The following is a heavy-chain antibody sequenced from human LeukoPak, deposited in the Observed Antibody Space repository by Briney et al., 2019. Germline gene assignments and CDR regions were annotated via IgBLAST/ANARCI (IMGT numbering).Heavy chain of an antibody. CDR2: VKKDASEK. Sequence: PGGSLRLSCAASGFTFSNNWMTWVRQAPGKGLEWVASVKKDASEKYYVDSVKGRFTISRDNAKNSLYLQMSSLRVEDTAVYYCARVTGGSGSNCDYWGQGTLVTVSS. CDR3: ARVTGGSGSNCDY. V-gene: IGHV3-7*03. D-gene: IGHD1-26*01. CDR1: GFTFSNNW. J-gene: IGHJ4*02.